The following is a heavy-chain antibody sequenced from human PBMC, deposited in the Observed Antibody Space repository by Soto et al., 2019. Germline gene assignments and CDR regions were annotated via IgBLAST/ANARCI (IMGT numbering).Heavy chain of an antibody. CDR1: GFTFRSYV. D-gene: IGHD2-15*01. CDR2: ISGSGGNR. J-gene: IGHJ4*02. CDR3: ARFRSGLGWDF. V-gene: IGHV3-23*01. Sequence: EVQVLESGGGLEQPGGSLRLSCAASGFTFRSYVMSWVRQAPGKGLEWVSSISGSGGNRYYADSVKGRLTISRDNSNNTVYLQVDSLRAEDTAIYYCARFRSGLGWDFWGQGTLVTVSS.